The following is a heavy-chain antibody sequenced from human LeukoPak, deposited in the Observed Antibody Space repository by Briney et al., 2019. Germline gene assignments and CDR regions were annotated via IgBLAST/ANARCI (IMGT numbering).Heavy chain of an antibody. CDR1: GFTFSDYA. V-gene: IGHV3-23*01. CDR3: AKGSSRGTTLTWFDP. J-gene: IGHJ5*02. D-gene: IGHD4-17*01. CDR2: ISGTGGTT. Sequence: GGSLRLSCAASGFTFSDYAMTWVRQPPGKGLEWVSVISGTGGTTYYADSVKGQFTVSRDNSQNTLYLQMNTLRADDTAVYYCAKGSSRGTTLTWFDPWGQGTLVTVSS.